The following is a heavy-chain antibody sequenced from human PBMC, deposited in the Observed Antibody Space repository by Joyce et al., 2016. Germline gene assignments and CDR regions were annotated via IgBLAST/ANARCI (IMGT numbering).Heavy chain of an antibody. CDR3: AREGLPHGGFDY. J-gene: IGHJ4*02. V-gene: IGHV1-2*02. Sequence: QVQLVQSGTEVKKPGASVKVSCKASGFTFTGYYMHWGGQAPGPGLEMMGWIKIDNGDTHDTQNFHGRVTMTRDTSINTAYMEVSRLRSDDTAFYYCAREGLPHGGFDYWGLGTLVTVSS. CDR2: IKIDNGDT. CDR1: GFTFTGYY.